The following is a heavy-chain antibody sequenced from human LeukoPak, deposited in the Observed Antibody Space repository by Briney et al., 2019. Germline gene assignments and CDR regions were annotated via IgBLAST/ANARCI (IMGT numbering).Heavy chain of an antibody. CDR2: IIPIFGTA. Sequence: SVKVSCKASGGTFSSYAISWVRQAPGQGLEWMGGIIPIFGTANYAQKFQGRVTMTTDTSTSTAYMELRSLRSDDTAVYYCARSRTAMATRPVDYWGQGTLVTVSS. CDR1: GGTFSSYA. J-gene: IGHJ4*02. D-gene: IGHD5-18*01. CDR3: ARSRTAMATRPVDY. V-gene: IGHV1-69*05.